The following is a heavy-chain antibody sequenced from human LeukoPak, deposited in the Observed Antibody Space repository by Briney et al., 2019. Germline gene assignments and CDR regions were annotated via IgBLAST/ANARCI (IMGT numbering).Heavy chain of an antibody. D-gene: IGHD4/OR15-4a*01. CDR3: ARASGAYPSDFDY. CDR2: ISSSSSTI. J-gene: IGHJ4*02. Sequence: HPGGSLRLSCAASGFTFSDYAMNWVRQAPGKGLEWVSYISSSSSTIHYEDSVKGRFTISRDNAKKSLYLQMNSLRAEDTAVYYCARASGAYPSDFDYWGQGTLVTVSS. CDR1: GFTFSDYA. V-gene: IGHV3-48*01.